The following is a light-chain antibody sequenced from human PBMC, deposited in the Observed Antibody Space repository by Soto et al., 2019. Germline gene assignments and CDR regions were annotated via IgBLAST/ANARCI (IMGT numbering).Light chain of an antibody. J-gene: IGKJ5*01. Sequence: IQLPQAPSSCSASVRPRVAITGRASQGIGSYVAWYQQKPGEAPKLLISIASILQSGVPSRFSGSGSGTDFVLPISSLQPEDSATYYCQQLDSKSITFGQGTRLEIK. CDR3: QQLDSKSIT. V-gene: IGKV1-9*01. CDR2: IAS. CDR1: QGIGSY.